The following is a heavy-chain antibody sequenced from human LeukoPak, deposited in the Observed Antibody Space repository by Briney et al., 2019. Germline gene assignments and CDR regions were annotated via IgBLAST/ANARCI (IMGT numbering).Heavy chain of an antibody. CDR1: GGSFSGYY. J-gene: IGHJ4*02. CDR2: INHSGST. V-gene: IGHV4-34*01. CDR3: ARGLAY. D-gene: IGHD5-12*01. Sequence: SETLSLTCAVYGGSFSGYYWSWIRQPPGKGLEWTGEINHSGSTNYNPSLKSRVTISVDTSKNQFSLKLSSVTAADTAVYYCARGLAYWGQGTLVTVSS.